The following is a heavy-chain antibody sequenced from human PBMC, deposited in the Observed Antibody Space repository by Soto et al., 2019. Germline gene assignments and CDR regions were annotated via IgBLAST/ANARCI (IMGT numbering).Heavy chain of an antibody. CDR2: VSSSGNS. Sequence: TLSLTCTVSGDSISSATHYWNWIRQHPGKGLEWIGYVSSSGNSYYSPSLKSRVFMSVDTSKNLFSLKLSSVTAADTAIYYCAGRLTSIYKYFDSWGQGTQVTVSS. D-gene: IGHD1-1*01. V-gene: IGHV4-31*03. CDR3: AGRLTSIYKYFDS. CDR1: GDSISSATHY. J-gene: IGHJ4*02.